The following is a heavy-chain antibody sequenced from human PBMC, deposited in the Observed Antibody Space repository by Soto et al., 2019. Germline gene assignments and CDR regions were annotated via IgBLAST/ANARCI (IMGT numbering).Heavy chain of an antibody. CDR3: ARVWGGSSWVAAFDI. CDR1: GGTFSSYA. V-gene: IGHV1-69*13. J-gene: IGHJ3*02. Sequence: SVKVSCKASGGTFSSYAISWVRQAPGQGLEWMGGIIPIFGPGNYAQKFQGRVTITADEPTSTAYRELSSLRSEATPLYYCARVWGGSSWVAAFDIWGQGTMVTVSS. CDR2: IIPIFGPG. D-gene: IGHD1-26*01.